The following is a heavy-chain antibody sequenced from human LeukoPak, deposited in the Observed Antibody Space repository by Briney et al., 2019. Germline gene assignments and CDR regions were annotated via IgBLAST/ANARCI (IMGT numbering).Heavy chain of an antibody. Sequence: GGSLRLSCAASGFTFSSYAMSWVRQAPGKGLEWVSTISGSGGSTYYADSVKGRFTISRDDSKNTLYLQMNSLRAEDTAVYHCAKDRGYDSNSGFDYWGQGTLVTVSS. V-gene: IGHV3-23*01. CDR3: AKDRGYDSNSGFDY. J-gene: IGHJ4*02. CDR2: ISGSGGST. D-gene: IGHD4-23*01. CDR1: GFTFSSYA.